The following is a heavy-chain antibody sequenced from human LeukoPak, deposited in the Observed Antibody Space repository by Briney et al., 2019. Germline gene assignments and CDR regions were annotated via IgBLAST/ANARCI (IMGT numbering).Heavy chain of an antibody. Sequence: PGGSLRLSCAASGFTFSSYSMNWVRQAPGKGLEWVSYISSSSSTIYYADSVKGRFTISRDNAKNSLYLQMDSLRAEDTAVYYCARDRRDSSGWFDYWGQGTLVTVSS. D-gene: IGHD6-19*01. V-gene: IGHV3-48*01. J-gene: IGHJ5*01. CDR2: ISSSSSTI. CDR3: ARDRRDSSGWFDY. CDR1: GFTFSSYS.